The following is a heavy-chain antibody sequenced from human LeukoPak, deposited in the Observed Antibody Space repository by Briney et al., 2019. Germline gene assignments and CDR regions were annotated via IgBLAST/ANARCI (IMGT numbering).Heavy chain of an antibody. CDR3: AKDVRIAATGHGFDY. CDR2: ISGSGDSI. V-gene: IGHV3-23*01. Sequence: GGSLRLSCAASGFTLSNYAMSWVRQAPGKGLEWVSTISGSGDSIYYADSVKGRFTISRDNSKNTLYLQMNSLRAEDTAVYYCAKDVRIAATGHGFDYWGQGTLVTVSS. J-gene: IGHJ4*02. CDR1: GFTLSNYA. D-gene: IGHD6-13*01.